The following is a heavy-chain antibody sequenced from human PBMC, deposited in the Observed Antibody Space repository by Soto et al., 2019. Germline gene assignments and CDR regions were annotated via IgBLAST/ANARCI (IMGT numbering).Heavy chain of an antibody. V-gene: IGHV1-3*01. CDR1: GYTFTSYA. CDR3: ARSIMVVTALDY. J-gene: IGHJ4*02. CDR2: INAGNGNT. D-gene: IGHD2-21*02. Sequence: ASVKVSCKASGYTFTSYAMHWVRQAPGQRVEWMGWINAGNGNTKYSQKFQGRVTITRDTSASTAYMELSSLRSEDTAVYYCARSIMVVTALDYWGQGTLVTVSS.